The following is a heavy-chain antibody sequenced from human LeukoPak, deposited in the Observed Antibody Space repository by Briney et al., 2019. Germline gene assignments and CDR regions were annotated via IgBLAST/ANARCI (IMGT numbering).Heavy chain of an antibody. CDR1: GFTFSNYA. V-gene: IGHV3-7*03. D-gene: IGHD3-10*01. CDR3: ARDSTDWPPQNYYGSGSYYPRGAFDI. J-gene: IGHJ3*02. Sequence: GGSLRLSCAASGFTFSNYAMSWVRQAPGKGLEWVANIKQDGSEKYYVDSVKGRFTISRDNAKNSLYLQMNSLRAEDTAVYYCARDSTDWPPQNYYGSGSYYPRGAFDIWGQGTMVTVSS. CDR2: IKQDGSEK.